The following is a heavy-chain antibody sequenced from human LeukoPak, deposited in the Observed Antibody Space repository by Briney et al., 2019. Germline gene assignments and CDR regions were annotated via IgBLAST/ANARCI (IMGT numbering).Heavy chain of an antibody. D-gene: IGHD3-3*01. CDR2: IKQDGSEK. CDR3: ARAQSGFWSGYCFDY. CDR1: GFTFSTSW. J-gene: IGHJ4*02. V-gene: IGHV3-7*01. Sequence: SGGSLRLSCAASGFTFSTSWITWVRQAPGKGLEWVANIKQDGSEKYYVDSVKGRFAVSRDNAKNSLYLQMNSLRAEDTAVYYCARAQSGFWSGYCFDYWGQGTLVTVSS.